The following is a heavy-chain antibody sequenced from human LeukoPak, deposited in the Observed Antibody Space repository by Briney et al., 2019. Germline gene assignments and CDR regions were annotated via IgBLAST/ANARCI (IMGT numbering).Heavy chain of an antibody. CDR3: ARSGYSSGWYGGY. V-gene: IGHV3-30*03. D-gene: IGHD6-19*01. CDR2: ISYDGSNK. Sequence: SGRSLRLSCAASGFTFSSYGMHWVRQAPGKGLEWVAVISYDGSNKYYADSVKGRFTISRDNSKNTLYLQMNSLRAEGTAVYYCARSGYSSGWYGGYWGQGPLVTVSS. CDR1: GFTFSSYG. J-gene: IGHJ4*02.